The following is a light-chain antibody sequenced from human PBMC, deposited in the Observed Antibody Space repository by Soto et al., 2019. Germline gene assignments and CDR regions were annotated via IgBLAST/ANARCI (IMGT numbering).Light chain of an antibody. CDR2: EVY. V-gene: IGLV2-8*01. Sequence: QSVLTQPPSASGSPGQSVIISCTGTSSDVGGYNYVSWYQQHPGKAPKLIIYEVYKRPSGVPDRFSGSKSGNTAALTVSGLQAEDEADYYCSSYVGTNSYVFGTGTKVTV. CDR1: SSDVGGYNY. J-gene: IGLJ1*01. CDR3: SSYVGTNSYV.